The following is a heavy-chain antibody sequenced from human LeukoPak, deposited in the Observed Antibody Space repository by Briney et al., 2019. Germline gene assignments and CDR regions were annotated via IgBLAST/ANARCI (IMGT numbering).Heavy chain of an antibody. CDR2: IYYSGST. Sequence: NPSETLSLTCTVSGGSISSTSHYWGWIRQPPGKGLEWNGNIYYSGSTYYNPSLKSRVTISVDTSKNQFSLKLSSVTAADTAVYYCARRSPGVVFYYWGQGTLVTVSS. D-gene: IGHD3-10*01. CDR1: GGSISSTSHY. V-gene: IGHV4-39*01. J-gene: IGHJ4*02. CDR3: ARRSPGVVFYY.